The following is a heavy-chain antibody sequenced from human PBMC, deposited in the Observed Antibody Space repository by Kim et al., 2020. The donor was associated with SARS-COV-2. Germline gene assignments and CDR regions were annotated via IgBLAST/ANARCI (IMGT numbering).Heavy chain of an antibody. CDR3: ARDSLYSSGFY. CDR2: IYYSGST. Sequence: SETLSLTCTVSGGSISSSSYYWGWIRQPPGKGLEWIGSIYYSGSTYYNPSLKSRVTISVDTSKNQFSLKLSSVTAADTAVYYCARDSLYSSGFYWGQGTL. V-gene: IGHV4-39*07. D-gene: IGHD6-19*01. J-gene: IGHJ4*02. CDR1: GGSISSSSYY.